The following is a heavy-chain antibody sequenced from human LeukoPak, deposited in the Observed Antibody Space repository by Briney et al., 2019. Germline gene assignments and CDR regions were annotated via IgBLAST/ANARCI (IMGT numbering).Heavy chain of an antibody. CDR3: ASRYEVLTGMLADYYYAMDV. D-gene: IGHD3-9*01. V-gene: IGHV3-21*01. J-gene: IGHJ6*02. Sequence: GGSLRLSCAASGFTFTTYTMNWVRQAPGKGREGGSSISSSSTYIDYADSVKGRFTISRDNTKNSLYLQMNSLRAEDTAVYYCASRYEVLTGMLADYYYAMDVWGQGTTVTVSS. CDR1: GFTFTTYT. CDR2: ISSSSTYI.